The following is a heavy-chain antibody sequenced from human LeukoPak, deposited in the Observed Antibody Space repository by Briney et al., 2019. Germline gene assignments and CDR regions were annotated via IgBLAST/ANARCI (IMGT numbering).Heavy chain of an antibody. CDR3: ASENQKKHEGFDP. Sequence: ASVTVSCTASGYTFTSYDINWVRQATGQGLEWMGWMNPNSGNTGYAQKFQGRVTITRNTSISTAYMELSSLRSEDTAVYYCASENQKKHEGFDPWGQGTLVTVSS. V-gene: IGHV1-8*03. CDR2: MNPNSGNT. J-gene: IGHJ5*02. D-gene: IGHD1-14*01. CDR1: GYTFTSYD.